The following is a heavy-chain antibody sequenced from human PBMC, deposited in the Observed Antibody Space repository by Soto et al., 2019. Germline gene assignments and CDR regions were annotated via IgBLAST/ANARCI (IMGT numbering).Heavy chain of an antibody. D-gene: IGHD5-18*01. V-gene: IGHV3-15*01. CDR3: TTDLGVWYSYGYADLDY. Sequence: GGSLRLSCAASGFTFSNAWMSWVRQAPGKGLEWVGRIKSKTDGGTTNYAAPVKGRFTISRDDSKNTLYLQMNSLKTEDTAVYYCTTDLGVWYSYGYADLDYWGQGTLVTVSS. J-gene: IGHJ4*02. CDR1: GFTFSNAW. CDR2: IKSKTDGGTT.